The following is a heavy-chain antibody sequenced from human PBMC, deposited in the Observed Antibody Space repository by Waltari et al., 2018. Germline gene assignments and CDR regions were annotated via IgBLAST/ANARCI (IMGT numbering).Heavy chain of an antibody. CDR2: INHSGST. CDR1: GGSFSGYY. CDR3: ARGPGYDFWSGYRGIDY. V-gene: IGHV4-34*01. D-gene: IGHD3-3*01. J-gene: IGHJ4*02. Sequence: QVQLQQWGAGLLKPSETLSLTCAVYGGSFSGYYWSWIRQPPGKGLEWIGEINHSGSTNYNPSLKSRVTISVDTSKNQFSLKLSSVTAEDTAVYYCARGPGYDFWSGYRGIDYWGQGTLVTVSS.